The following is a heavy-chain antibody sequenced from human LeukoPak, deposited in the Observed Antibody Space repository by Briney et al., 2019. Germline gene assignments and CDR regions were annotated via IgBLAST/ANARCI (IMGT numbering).Heavy chain of an antibody. CDR2: IGYSAGDT. V-gene: IGHV3-23*01. Sequence: PGGSLRLSCAASGFTVSSYAMTGVRQAPGKGLEWVSAIGYSAGDTYYADSVKGRFTISRDNSMNTLYLQMSSLRADDTALYYCAKDDDGHHHGVDHWGQGTLVTVSS. CDR3: AKDDDGHHHGVDH. J-gene: IGHJ4*02. CDR1: GFTVSSYA. D-gene: IGHD4-17*01.